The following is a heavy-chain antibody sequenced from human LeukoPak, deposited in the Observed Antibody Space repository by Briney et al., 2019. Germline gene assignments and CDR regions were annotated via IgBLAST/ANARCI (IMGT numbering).Heavy chain of an antibody. Sequence: ASVKVSCKASGGTFSSYAISWVRQAPGQGLEWMGGIIPIFGTANYAQKFQGRVTITTDESTSTAYMELSSLRSEDTAVYYCASGLAIVVVPAAMDYFDYWGQGTLVTVSS. CDR3: ASGLAIVVVPAAMDYFDY. D-gene: IGHD2-2*01. CDR2: IIPIFGTA. CDR1: GGTFSSYA. J-gene: IGHJ4*02. V-gene: IGHV1-69*05.